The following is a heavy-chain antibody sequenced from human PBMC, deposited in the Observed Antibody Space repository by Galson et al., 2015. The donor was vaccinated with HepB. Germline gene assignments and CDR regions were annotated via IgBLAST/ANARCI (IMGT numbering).Heavy chain of an antibody. V-gene: IGHV4-4*02. CDR1: GDSISTSNW. CDR3: ARVPTTLDAFDI. Sequence: ETLSLTCAVSGDSISTSNWWSWVRQPPGKGLEWNGDIYHTGSTNYNPSLKSRLSISVDKPKNQFSLKLSSVTAADTAVYYCARVPTTLDAFDIWGQGTMVAVSS. CDR2: IYHTGST. D-gene: IGHD1-1*01. J-gene: IGHJ3*02.